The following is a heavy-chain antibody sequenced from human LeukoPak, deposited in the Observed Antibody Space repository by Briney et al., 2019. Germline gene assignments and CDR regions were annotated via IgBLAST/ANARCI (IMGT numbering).Heavy chain of an antibody. CDR2: INTNTGNP. J-gene: IGHJ4*02. CDR1: GYTFTSYA. V-gene: IGHV7-4-1*02. CDR3: GRDPKLGIRGYTYGYIDY. Sequence: ALVKVSCKTSGYTFTSYAISWVRQAPGQGLEWMGWINTNTGNPTYAQGFTGRYAFSLDTSVSTAYLQISGLQADDTAVYYCGRDPKLGIRGYTYGYIDYWGQGTLVTVSS. D-gene: IGHD5-18*01.